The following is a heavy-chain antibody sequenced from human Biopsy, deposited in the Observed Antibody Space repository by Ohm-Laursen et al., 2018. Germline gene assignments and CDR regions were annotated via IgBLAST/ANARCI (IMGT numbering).Heavy chain of an antibody. J-gene: IGHJ6*02. CDR1: GGIFSRYV. V-gene: IGHV1-69*04. Sequence: ASVKVSCKTSGGIFSRYVMSWVRQAPGQGLEWMGRIIPLLGITNYAERFQGRVTISVDRSTSTAYMGLSSLKSEDTAVYYCAREYPEGDVWGQGTSVTVSS. CDR2: IIPLLGIT. CDR3: AREYPEGDV. D-gene: IGHD2-2*02.